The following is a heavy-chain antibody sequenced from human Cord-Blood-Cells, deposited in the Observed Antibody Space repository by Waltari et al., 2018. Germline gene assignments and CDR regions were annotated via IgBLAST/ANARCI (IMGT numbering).Heavy chain of an antibody. V-gene: IGHV1-69*06. CDR2: IIPIFGTA. D-gene: IGHD3-10*01. CDR1: GATFSSSA. J-gene: IGHJ6*02. CDR3: ARAVWFRELLYYYYYGMDV. Sequence: QVQLVQSGAEVKKPGSSVKVSCKATGATFSSSAISWVRQAPAQGLEWMGGIIPIFGTANYAQKFQGRVTITADKSTSTAYMELSSLRSEDTAVYYCARAVWFRELLYYYYYGMDVWGQGTTVTVSS.